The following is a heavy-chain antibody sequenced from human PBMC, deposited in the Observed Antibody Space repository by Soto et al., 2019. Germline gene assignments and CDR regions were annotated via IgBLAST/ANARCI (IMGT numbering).Heavy chain of an antibody. D-gene: IGHD5-12*01. CDR1: GGSISSSSYY. CDR3: ARLYSGYGYYYYYGMDV. V-gene: IGHV4-39*01. J-gene: IGHJ6*02. CDR2: IYYSGST. Sequence: SETLSLTCTVSGGSISSSSYYWGWIRQPPGKGLEWIGSIYYSGSTYYNPSLKSRVTISVDTSKNQFSLKLSSVTAADTAVYYCARLYSGYGYYYYYGMDVWGQGTTVTVSS.